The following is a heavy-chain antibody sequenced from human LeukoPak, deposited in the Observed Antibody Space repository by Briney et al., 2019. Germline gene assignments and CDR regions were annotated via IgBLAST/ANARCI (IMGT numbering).Heavy chain of an antibody. CDR2: ISTSSSYI. V-gene: IGHV3-21*01. Sequence: GGSLRLSCAASGFTFSSYSMNWVRQAPGKGLEWVSYISTSSSYIYYADSVKGRFTISRDNAKNSLYLQMNSLRAEDTAVYYCARDLYDSSGYYGVTYDYWGQGTLVTVSS. D-gene: IGHD3-22*01. CDR3: ARDLYDSSGYYGVTYDY. CDR1: GFTFSSYS. J-gene: IGHJ4*02.